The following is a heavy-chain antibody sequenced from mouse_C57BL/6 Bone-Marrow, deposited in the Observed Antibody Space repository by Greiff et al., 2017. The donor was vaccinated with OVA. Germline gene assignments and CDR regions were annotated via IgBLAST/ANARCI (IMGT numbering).Heavy chain of an antibody. J-gene: IGHJ3*01. CDR1: GFTFNTYA. Sequence: DVKLVESGGGLVQPKGSLKLSCAASGFTFNTYAMHWVRQAPGKGLEWVARIRSKSSNYATYYADSVKDRFTISRDDSQSMLYLQMNNLKTENTAMYYCVRDRDYYGSSAWFAYWGQGTLVTVSA. D-gene: IGHD1-1*01. V-gene: IGHV10-3*01. CDR3: VRDRDYYGSSAWFAY. CDR2: IRSKSSNYAT.